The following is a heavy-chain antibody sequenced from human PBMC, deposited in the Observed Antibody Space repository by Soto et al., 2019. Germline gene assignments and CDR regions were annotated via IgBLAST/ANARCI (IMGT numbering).Heavy chain of an antibody. CDR3: ARAKKGSRSWYRGAGYYYGMDV. D-gene: IGHD6-13*01. CDR1: GNSVSSNIAA. CDR2: IYYSGST. Sequence: SQTLSLTCAISGNSVSSNIAAWNCIRQPPWKGLSWSGYIYYSGSTNYNPSLKSRVTISVDTSKNQFSLKLSSVTAADTAVYYWARAKKGSRSWYRGAGYYYGMDVWGQGTTVTVSS. J-gene: IGHJ6*01. V-gene: IGHV4-59*01.